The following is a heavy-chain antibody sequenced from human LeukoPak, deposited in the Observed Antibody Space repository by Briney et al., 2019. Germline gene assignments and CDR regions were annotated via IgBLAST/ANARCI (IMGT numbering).Heavy chain of an antibody. D-gene: IGHD3-3*01. CDR1: GYTFTSYG. V-gene: IGHV1-18*01. Sequence: ASVKVSCKASGYTFTSYGISWLRQAPGQGLEWMGWISAYNGNTNYAQRLQGRVTMTTDTSTSTAYMELRSLRSDDTAVYYCARVSNYYDFWSGYYRVKDWFDPWGQGTLVTVSS. CDR3: ARVSNYYDFWSGYYRVKDWFDP. CDR2: ISAYNGNT. J-gene: IGHJ5*02.